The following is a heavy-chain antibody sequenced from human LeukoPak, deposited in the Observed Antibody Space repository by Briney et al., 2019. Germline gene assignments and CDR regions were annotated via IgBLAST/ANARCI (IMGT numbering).Heavy chain of an antibody. CDR2: INHSGST. J-gene: IGHJ4*02. CDR1: GGSFSGYY. CDR3: ARFDDLGGSYHFDY. D-gene: IGHD6-19*01. V-gene: IGHV4-34*01. Sequence: SETLSLTCAVYGGSFSGYYWSWIRQPPGKGLEWIGEINHSGSTNYNPSLKSRVTISVDTSKNQFSLKLSSVTAADTAVYYCARFDDLGGSYHFDYWGQGTLVTVSS.